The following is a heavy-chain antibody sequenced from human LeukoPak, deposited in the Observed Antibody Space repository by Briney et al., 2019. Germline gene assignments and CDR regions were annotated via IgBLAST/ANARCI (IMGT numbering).Heavy chain of an antibody. V-gene: IGHV4-59*08. CDR3: ARLMVRAVLSYYGLDV. CDR1: GGSFNSHF. D-gene: IGHD3-10*01. CDR2: VHAIGNS. J-gene: IGHJ6*02. Sequence: PSETLSLTCKVSGGSFNSHFWTWIRHPPGKGLEWIGYVHAIGNSDYHPSLKSRVNMSLDTSKSQFALKLTSVTAADPAVYYCARLMVRAVLSYYGLDVWGQGTTVIVSS.